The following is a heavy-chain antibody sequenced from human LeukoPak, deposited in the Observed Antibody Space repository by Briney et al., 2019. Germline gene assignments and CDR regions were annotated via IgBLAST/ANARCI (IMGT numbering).Heavy chain of an antibody. CDR3: ARDVPSSDY. Sequence: GVSLRRSCSASGFTLSTYTMNWVRQAPGKGREWGSSISSSSSYIYYADSVKGRFTSPRYNAQNSLYLRKNSLKAQDSAVYYCARDVPSSDYWGQGTMVTVSS. CDR1: GFTLSTYT. V-gene: IGHV3-21*01. D-gene: IGHD6-13*01. CDR2: ISSSSSYI. J-gene: IGHJ4*02.